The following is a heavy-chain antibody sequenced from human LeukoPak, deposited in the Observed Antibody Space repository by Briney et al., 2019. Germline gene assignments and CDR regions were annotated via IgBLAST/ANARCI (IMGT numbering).Heavy chain of an antibody. Sequence: PSETLSLTCTVSGGSISSGGYYWSWIRQHPGKGLEWIGYIYYSGSTYYNPSLKSRVTISVDTSKNQFSLKLSSVTAAGTAVYYCARGSPHWFDPWGQGTLVTVSS. CDR3: ARGSPHWFDP. J-gene: IGHJ5*02. CDR1: GGSISSGGYY. CDR2: IYYSGST. V-gene: IGHV4-31*03.